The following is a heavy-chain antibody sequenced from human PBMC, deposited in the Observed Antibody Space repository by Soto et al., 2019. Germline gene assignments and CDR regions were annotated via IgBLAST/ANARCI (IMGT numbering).Heavy chain of an antibody. D-gene: IGHD1-26*01. J-gene: IGHJ4*02. CDR1: GGSVNTGYW. CDR2: VHHSGTT. V-gene: IGHV4-4*02. CDR3: ARRVSFRWVY. Sequence: QVQLQESGPGLVKPSATLSLTCAVSGGSVNTGYWWSWVRQPAGKGREWIGEVHHSGTTNYIQSHPSRLFVPVDKSCNQVSLQLHTVAAADTAVYYCARRVSFRWVYWGQGTLDPV.